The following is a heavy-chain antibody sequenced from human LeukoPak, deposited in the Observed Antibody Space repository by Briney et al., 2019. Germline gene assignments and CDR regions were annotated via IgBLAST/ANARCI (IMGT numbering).Heavy chain of an antibody. J-gene: IGHJ4*02. CDR3: ARDRTVVTAILGY. V-gene: IGHV3-30*04. CDR1: GFTFSSYA. Sequence: PGGSLRLSCAASGFTFSSYAMHWVRQAPGKGLEWVAVISYDGSNKYYADSVKGRFTISRDNSKNTLYLQMNSLRAEDTAVYYCARDRTVVTAILGYWGQGTLVTVSS. CDR2: ISYDGSNK. D-gene: IGHD2-21*02.